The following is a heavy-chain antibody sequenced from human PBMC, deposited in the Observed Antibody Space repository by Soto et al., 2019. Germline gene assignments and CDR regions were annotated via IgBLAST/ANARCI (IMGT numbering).Heavy chain of an antibody. Sequence: SETLSLTCSVSGGSISPYYWSWIRQPAGKGLEWIGRIYASGSTNYNPSLKSRVTMSVVTSKNQFSLKLTSVTAADTATYYCARGGMVIIPTATAFDYWGQGTLVTVSS. CDR3: ARGGMVIIPTATAFDY. J-gene: IGHJ4*02. V-gene: IGHV4-4*07. CDR1: GGSISPYY. D-gene: IGHD1-1*01. CDR2: IYASGST.